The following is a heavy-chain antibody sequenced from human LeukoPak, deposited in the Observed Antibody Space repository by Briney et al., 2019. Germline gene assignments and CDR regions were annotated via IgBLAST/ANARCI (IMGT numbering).Heavy chain of an antibody. Sequence: PSETLSLTCTVSGGSISSYYWSWIRQPAGKGLEWIGRIYTSGSTNYNPSLKSRVTMSVDTSKNQFSLKLSSVTAADTAVYYCARQYGITGTSGNWFDPWGQGTLVTVSS. J-gene: IGHJ5*02. CDR2: IYTSGST. D-gene: IGHD1-20*01. CDR1: GGSISSYY. V-gene: IGHV4-4*07. CDR3: ARQYGITGTSGNWFDP.